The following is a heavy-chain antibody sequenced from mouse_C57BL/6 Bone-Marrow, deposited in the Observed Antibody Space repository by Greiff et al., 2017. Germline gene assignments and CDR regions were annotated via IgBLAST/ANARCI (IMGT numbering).Heavy chain of an antibody. J-gene: IGHJ3*01. CDR3: TTRIYYYGSSPAWFAY. Sequence: EVQLQQSGAELVRPGASVKLSCTASGFNIKDDYMHWVKQRPEQGLEWIGWIDPENGDTEYASKFQGKATITADTSSNTAYLQLSILTSEDTAVYYFTTRIYYYGSSPAWFAYWGQGTLVTVSA. D-gene: IGHD1-1*01. CDR1: GFNIKDDY. V-gene: IGHV14-4*01. CDR2: IDPENGDT.